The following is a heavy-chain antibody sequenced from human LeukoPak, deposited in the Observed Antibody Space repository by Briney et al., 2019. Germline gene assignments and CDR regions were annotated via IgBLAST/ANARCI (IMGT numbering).Heavy chain of an antibody. D-gene: IGHD5-18*01. Sequence: SETLSLTCSVSGGSISSSSYYWGWIRQPPGKGLEWIGSIYYSGSTFYNPSLKSRVTISVDTSKNQFSLKLTSVTAADTAVYYCARLLPLDTALVKTGGESFDYWGQGTLVTVSS. J-gene: IGHJ4*02. CDR2: IYYSGST. CDR3: ARLLPLDTALVKTGGESFDY. CDR1: GGSISSSSYY. V-gene: IGHV4-39*01.